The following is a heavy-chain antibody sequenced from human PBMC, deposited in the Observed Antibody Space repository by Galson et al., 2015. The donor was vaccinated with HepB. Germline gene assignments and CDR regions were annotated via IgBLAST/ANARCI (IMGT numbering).Heavy chain of an antibody. Sequence: SLRLSCAASGFTFSSYSMNWVRQAPGKGLEWVSSISSSSSYIYYADSVKGRFTISRDNAKNSLYLQMNSLRAEDTAVYYCARGGITIFGVVTHYGMDVWGQGTTVTVSS. D-gene: IGHD3-3*01. V-gene: IGHV3-21*01. CDR2: ISSSSSYI. CDR3: ARGGITIFGVVTHYGMDV. J-gene: IGHJ6*02. CDR1: GFTFSSYS.